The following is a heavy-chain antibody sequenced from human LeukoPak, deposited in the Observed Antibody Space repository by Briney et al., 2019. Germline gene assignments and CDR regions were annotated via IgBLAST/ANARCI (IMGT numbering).Heavy chain of an antibody. Sequence: SETLSLTCTVSGGSISNNYWSWIRQPPEKGLEWVGYIYYTGSTNYNASLKSRVTISLDTSKNQFSLKLSSVTAADTAVYYCARRRVTGTNTYFYYYMDVWGKGTTVTVSS. V-gene: IGHV4-59*01. J-gene: IGHJ6*03. CDR2: IYYTGST. D-gene: IGHD1-1*01. CDR1: GGSISNNY. CDR3: ARRRVTGTNTYFYYYMDV.